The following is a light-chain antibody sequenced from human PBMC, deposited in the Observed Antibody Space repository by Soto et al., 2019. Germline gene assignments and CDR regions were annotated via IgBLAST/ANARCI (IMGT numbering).Light chain of an antibody. V-gene: IGLV2-11*01. CDR3: QSYDSRLTGSI. CDR2: DVS. J-gene: IGLJ1*01. Sequence: QSALTQPRSVSGSPGQSVTISCTGTSSDVGGYIYVSWYQQYPAKAPKVMIYDVSRRPSGVPDRFSGSKSGNTASLTISGLQAEDEADYYCQSYDSRLTGSIFGTGTKLTVL. CDR1: SSDVGGYIY.